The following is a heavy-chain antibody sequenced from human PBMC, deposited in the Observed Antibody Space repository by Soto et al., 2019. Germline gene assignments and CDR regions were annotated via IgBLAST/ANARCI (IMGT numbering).Heavy chain of an antibody. CDR1: GFTFSSYG. CDR3: ARAPYEFWSGYPSHFDY. J-gene: IGHJ4*02. CDR2: IWYDGSNK. D-gene: IGHD3-3*01. V-gene: IGHV3-33*01. Sequence: QVQLVESGGGVVQPGRSLRLSCAASGFTFSSYGMHWVRQAPGKGLEWVAVIWYDGSNKYYADSVKGRFTISRDNSKNTLYLQMNSLRAENTAVYYCARAPYEFWSGYPSHFDYWGQGTLVTVSS.